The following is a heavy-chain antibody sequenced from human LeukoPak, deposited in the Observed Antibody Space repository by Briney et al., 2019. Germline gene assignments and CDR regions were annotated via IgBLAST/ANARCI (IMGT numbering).Heavy chain of an antibody. CDR1: GFTFSSYS. CDR3: ARDDSPGAEYLQH. J-gene: IGHJ1*01. Sequence: PGGSLRLSCAGSGFTFSSYSMKWVRHAPGKELEWVSYIGHTGSITDYADSVKGRFTISRDNAKNSLYLQMNTLRAEDTAVYYCARDDSPGAEYLQHWGQGTLVTVSS. CDR2: IGHTGSIT. V-gene: IGHV3-48*01. D-gene: IGHD3-22*01.